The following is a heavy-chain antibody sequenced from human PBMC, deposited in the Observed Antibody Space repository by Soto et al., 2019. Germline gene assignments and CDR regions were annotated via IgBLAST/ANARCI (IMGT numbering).Heavy chain of an antibody. D-gene: IGHD1-26*01. Sequence: QITLKESGPTLVKPTQTLTLTCTFSGFSLSTSGVGVGWIRQPPGKALEWLALIYWDDDKRYSPSLKSRLTITKDTSKNQVDLTMTNMDPVDTATYYCARRGTRRIVGAVDYWGQGTLVTVSS. CDR1: GFSLSTSGVG. CDR2: IYWDDDK. J-gene: IGHJ4*02. CDR3: ARRGTRRIVGAVDY. V-gene: IGHV2-5*02.